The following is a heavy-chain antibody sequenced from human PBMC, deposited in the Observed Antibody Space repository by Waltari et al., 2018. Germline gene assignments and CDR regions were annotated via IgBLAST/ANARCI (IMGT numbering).Heavy chain of an antibody. CDR2: INWSSAKI. CDR3: AKAVPLSTVATEFFYYYAMDV. J-gene: IGHJ6*02. D-gene: IGHD3-16*01. CDR1: GFPFDAYG. Sequence: EVQLVESGGGLVQAGRSLRLSCVGSGFPFDAYGMTRVWQVPGKGLEWVAGINWSSAKIGYADSVRGRFTISRDNAKNSVYLQMNSLRPEDTALYYCAKAVPLSTVATEFFYYYAMDVWGQGTTVTVSS. V-gene: IGHV3-9*01.